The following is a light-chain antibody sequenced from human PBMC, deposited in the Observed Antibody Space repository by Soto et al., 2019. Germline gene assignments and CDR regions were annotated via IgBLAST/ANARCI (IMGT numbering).Light chain of an antibody. CDR1: QAVNTR. V-gene: IGKV3-11*01. Sequence: EIVLTQTPATLSSFPGDRVTLSCRASQAVNTRLAWYQHKPGQAPRLLIYLAANRAACVPARFSGSGSGTDFTLTIRNVEPEDFAVYYCHQRQSWPRTFGQGTTVDIK. CDR2: LAA. J-gene: IGKJ1*01. CDR3: HQRQSWPRT.